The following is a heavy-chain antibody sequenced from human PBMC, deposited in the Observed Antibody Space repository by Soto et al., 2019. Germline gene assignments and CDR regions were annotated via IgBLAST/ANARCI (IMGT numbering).Heavy chain of an antibody. CDR1: GYSFTSYW. J-gene: IGHJ4*02. D-gene: IGHD6-13*01. CDR3: ARLPYSSGWYQLDF. CDR2: IDPSDSYT. Sequence: GEFLKISCQGSGYSFTSYWITWVRQMPGKGLEWMGRIDPSDSYTNYSPSFQGHVTFSVDKSFSTAYLQWSSLKASDTAMYYCARLPYSSGWYQLDFWGQGTLVTVSS. V-gene: IGHV5-10-1*01.